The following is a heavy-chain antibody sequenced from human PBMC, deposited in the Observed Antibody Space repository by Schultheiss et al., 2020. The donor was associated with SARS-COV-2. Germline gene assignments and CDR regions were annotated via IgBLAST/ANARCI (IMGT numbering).Heavy chain of an antibody. J-gene: IGHJ4*02. D-gene: IGHD7-27*01. CDR3: ARDRTGELDY. V-gene: IGHV3-30*12. CDR1: GFTFSSNG. CDR2: ISHDGSNE. Sequence: GGSLRLSCAASGFTFSSNGMHWVRQAPGKGLEWVGVISHDGSNEYYADSVKGRFTISRDNSKNTLYLQMNSLRAEDTAVYYCARDRTGELDYWGQGTLVTVSS.